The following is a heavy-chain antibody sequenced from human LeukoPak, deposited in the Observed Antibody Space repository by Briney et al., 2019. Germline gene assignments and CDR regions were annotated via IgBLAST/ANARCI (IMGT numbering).Heavy chain of an antibody. CDR1: GFIFGDYV. CDR2: ISNSGGT. V-gene: IGHV4-59*08. CDR3: ARYCTVGSCLDY. J-gene: IGHJ4*02. D-gene: IGHD2-15*01. Sequence: GSLRLSCRASGFIFGDYVMSWVRQAPGKGLEWIGYISNSGGTNYNPSLKSRVTISEDTSKNHFSLKLSSVTAADTAVYYCARYCTVGSCLDYWGQGTLVTVSS.